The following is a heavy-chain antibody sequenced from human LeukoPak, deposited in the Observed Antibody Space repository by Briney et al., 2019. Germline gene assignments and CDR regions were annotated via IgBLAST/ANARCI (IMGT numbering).Heavy chain of an antibody. CDR1: GFTFSSYW. CDR2: IKQDGSEK. CDR3: ARESFLRSFDY. Sequence: GGSLRLSCAASGFTFSSYWMSWVRQAPGKGLEWVANIKQDGSEKYYVDSVKGRFTISRDNAKNSLYLQMNCLRAEDTAVYYCARESFLRSFDYWGQGNLVTVSS. D-gene: IGHD4-17*01. V-gene: IGHV3-7*01. J-gene: IGHJ4*02.